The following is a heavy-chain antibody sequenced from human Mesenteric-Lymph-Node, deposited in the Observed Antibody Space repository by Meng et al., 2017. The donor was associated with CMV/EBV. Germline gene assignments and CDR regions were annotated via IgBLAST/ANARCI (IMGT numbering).Heavy chain of an antibody. J-gene: IGHJ6*02. CDR3: ASHRLQYHYYYYGMDV. V-gene: IGHV3-21*01. CDR1: GFTFSSYS. CDR2: ISASSSYI. Sequence: GGSLRLSCAASGFTFSSYSMNWVRQAPGKGLEWVSSISASSSYIYYADSVRGRFTISRDNAKNSLYLQMSSLRAEDTAVYYCASHRLQYHYYYYGMDVWGQGTTVTVSS. D-gene: IGHD4-11*01.